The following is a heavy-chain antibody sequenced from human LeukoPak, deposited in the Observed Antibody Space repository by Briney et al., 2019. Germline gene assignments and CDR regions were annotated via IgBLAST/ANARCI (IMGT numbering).Heavy chain of an antibody. V-gene: IGHV4-4*07. CDR1: DDSISSYY. D-gene: IGHD2-2*01. Sequence: SETLSLTCTVSDDSISSYYWNWIRQSAGKGLEWIGRIYIGGSTSYNPSLKSRVTMSVDTSKIQFSLNLTSVTAADTAMYYCARGPRMVAMNGYAFDIWGPGTTVIVSS. CDR2: IYIGGST. CDR3: ARGPRMVAMNGYAFDI. J-gene: IGHJ3*02.